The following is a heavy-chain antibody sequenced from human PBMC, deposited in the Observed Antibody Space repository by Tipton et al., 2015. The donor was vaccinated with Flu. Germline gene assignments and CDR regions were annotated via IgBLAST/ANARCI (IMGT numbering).Heavy chain of an antibody. CDR3: ARGGGFDP. D-gene: IGHD3-16*01. CDR2: IYSGGST. V-gene: IGHV3-53*01. J-gene: IGHJ5*02. CDR1: GFTVSSNY. Sequence: SLRLSCVVSGFTVSSNYMTWVRQAPGKGLEWVSVIYSGGSTKYADSVKGRFTISRDNSKNTLYLQLNSLRAEDTAVYYCARGGGFDPWGQGTLVTVSS.